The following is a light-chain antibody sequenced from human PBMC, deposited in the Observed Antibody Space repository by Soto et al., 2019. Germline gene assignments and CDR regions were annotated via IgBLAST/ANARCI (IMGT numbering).Light chain of an antibody. CDR2: GNS. CDR1: SSNIVAGYD. CDR3: QSYDSSLSAVV. J-gene: IGLJ2*01. V-gene: IGLV1-40*01. Sequence: QPVLTQPPSVSGAPGQSVTISCTGSSSNIVAGYDVHWYQQLPGTAPKLLIYGNSNRPSGVPDRFSGSKSGTSASLAITGLQAEDEADYDCQSYDSSLSAVVFGGGTQLTVL.